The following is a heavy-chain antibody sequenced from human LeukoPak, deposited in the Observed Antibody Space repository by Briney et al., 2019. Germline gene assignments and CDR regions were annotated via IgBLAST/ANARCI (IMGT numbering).Heavy chain of an antibody. V-gene: IGHV4-39*02. CDR2: IYYSGST. Sequence: SETLSLTCTVSGGSISSSSYYWGWIRQPPGKGLEWIGSIYYSGSTYYNPSLKSRVTISVDTSKNQFSLKLSSVTAADTAEYYCARDTAMAPGYFDYWGQGTLVTVSS. CDR1: GGSISSSSYY. CDR3: ARDTAMAPGYFDY. J-gene: IGHJ4*02. D-gene: IGHD5-18*01.